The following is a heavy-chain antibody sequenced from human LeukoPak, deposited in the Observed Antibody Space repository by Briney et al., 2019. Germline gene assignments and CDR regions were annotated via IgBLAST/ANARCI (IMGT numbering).Heavy chain of an antibody. Sequence: GGSLRLSCAASGFTFTNFAMTWVRQAPGKGLEWVSTISSSGGSTYYADSVKGRFTISRDNSKNTLYLQMNSLIAEDTAVYYCAKGGIAVTGQYYFDCWGQGTPVTVSS. CDR1: GFTFTNFA. J-gene: IGHJ4*02. CDR2: ISSSGGST. D-gene: IGHD6-19*01. CDR3: AKGGIAVTGQYYFDC. V-gene: IGHV3-23*01.